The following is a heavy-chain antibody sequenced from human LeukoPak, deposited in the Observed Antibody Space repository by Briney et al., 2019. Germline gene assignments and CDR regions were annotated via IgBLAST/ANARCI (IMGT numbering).Heavy chain of an antibody. D-gene: IGHD2-15*01. CDR3: ARGDCSGGSCRDIYNWFDP. J-gene: IGHJ5*02. V-gene: IGHV3-21*01. Sequence: PGGSLRLSCAASGFTFSSYSMNWVRQAPGKGLEWVSSISRSSSYIYYADSVKGRFTISRDNAKNSLYLQMNSLRAEDTAVYYCARGDCSGGSCRDIYNWFDPWGQGTLVTVSS. CDR1: GFTFSSYS. CDR2: ISRSSSYI.